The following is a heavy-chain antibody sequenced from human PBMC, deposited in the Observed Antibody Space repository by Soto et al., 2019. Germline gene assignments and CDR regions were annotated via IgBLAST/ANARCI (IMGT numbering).Heavy chain of an antibody. V-gene: IGHV3-21*01. CDR1: GFTFSSYS. Sequence: LRLSCAASGFTFSSYSMNWVRQAPGRGLEWVSSISSSSHIYYADSVKGRFTISRDNAKNSLYLQMNSLRAEDTAVYYCARCLAAAGLDSWGQGTLVTVSS. D-gene: IGHD6-13*01. J-gene: IGHJ4*02. CDR2: ISSSSHI. CDR3: ARCLAAAGLDS.